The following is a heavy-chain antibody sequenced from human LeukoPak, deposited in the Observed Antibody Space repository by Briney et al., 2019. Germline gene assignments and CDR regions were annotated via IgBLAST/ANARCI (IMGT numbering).Heavy chain of an antibody. J-gene: IGHJ4*02. CDR2: ISGSGGST. Sequence: GGSLRLSCAASGFTFSSYAMSWVRQAPGKGLEWVSAISGSGGSTYYAASVKGRFTISRDNSKNTLYLQMNSLRAEDTAVYYCAKGPHYYDSSGYAFWGQGTLVTVSS. CDR3: AKGPHYYDSSGYAF. CDR1: GFTFSSYA. V-gene: IGHV3-23*01. D-gene: IGHD3-22*01.